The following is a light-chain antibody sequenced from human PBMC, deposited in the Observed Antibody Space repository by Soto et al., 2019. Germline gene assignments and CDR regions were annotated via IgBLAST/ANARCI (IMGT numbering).Light chain of an antibody. CDR2: GAS. CDR3: QQYGSSALT. Sequence: EIVLTQSPGTLSLSPGEGATLSCRASQNVGSSYLAWYQHKPGPAPRLLISGASSRATGIPDRFSGSGSGTDFTLTISRLEPEDFAVYYCQQYGSSALTFGGGTKVDIK. CDR1: QNVGSSY. J-gene: IGKJ4*01. V-gene: IGKV3-20*01.